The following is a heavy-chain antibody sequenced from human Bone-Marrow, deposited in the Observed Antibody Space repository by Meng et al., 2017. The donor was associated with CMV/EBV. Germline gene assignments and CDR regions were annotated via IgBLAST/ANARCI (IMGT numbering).Heavy chain of an antibody. CDR1: GFTFSSYV. D-gene: IGHD3-16*01. J-gene: IGHJ3*02. CDR2: ISYDGSNK. CDR3: ARVGGGKFGADLHHAFDI. Sequence: SCAASGFTFSSYVMHWVRQAPGKGLEWVAVISYDGSNKYYADSVKGRFTISRDNSKNTLYLQMNSLRAKDTAVYYCARVGGGKFGADLHHAFDIWAQGTMVTVSS. V-gene: IGHV3-30-3*01.